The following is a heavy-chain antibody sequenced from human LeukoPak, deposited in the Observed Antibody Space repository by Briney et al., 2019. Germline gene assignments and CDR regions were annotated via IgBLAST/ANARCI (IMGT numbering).Heavy chain of an antibody. J-gene: IGHJ4*02. D-gene: IGHD5-18*01. Sequence: PGGSLRLSCAVSGLTFSDYYMSWVRQAPGKGLGWLSYISPTGTPTYCADAVQGRITISRDNTKNSLYLQMSSLRVEDTALYYCARDLAYSRLDYWGQGMLVTVSS. CDR3: ARDLAYSRLDY. CDR1: GLTFSDYY. V-gene: IGHV3-11*01. CDR2: ISPTGTPT.